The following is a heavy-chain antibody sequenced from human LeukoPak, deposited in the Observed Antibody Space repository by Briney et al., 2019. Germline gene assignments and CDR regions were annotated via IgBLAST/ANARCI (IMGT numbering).Heavy chain of an antibody. Sequence: GGSLRLSCAASGFTFSSYAMSWVRQAPGKGLEWVSAISGSGGSTYYADSVKGRFTISRDNSKNTLYLQMNSLRAEDTAAYYCAKRPHYVYYGMDVWGQGTTVTVSS. CDR3: AKRPHYVYYGMDV. J-gene: IGHJ6*02. CDR1: GFTFSSYA. CDR2: ISGSGGST. V-gene: IGHV3-23*01.